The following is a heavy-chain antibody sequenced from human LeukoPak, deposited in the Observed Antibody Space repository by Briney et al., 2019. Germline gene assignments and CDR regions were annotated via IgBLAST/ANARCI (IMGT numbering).Heavy chain of an antibody. D-gene: IGHD3-22*01. Sequence: GGSLRLSCAVSGITLSNYAMTWVRQAPGKGLEWVAGISGSGGGTNYADSVKGGFTISRDNSKNTLYLQMNTLRVDDTAVYFCAKRGVVIRVILVGFHKEAYYFDSWGQGALVTVSS. J-gene: IGHJ4*02. CDR1: GITLSNYA. CDR3: AKRGVVIRVILVGFHKEAYYFDS. CDR2: ISGSGGGT. V-gene: IGHV3-23*01.